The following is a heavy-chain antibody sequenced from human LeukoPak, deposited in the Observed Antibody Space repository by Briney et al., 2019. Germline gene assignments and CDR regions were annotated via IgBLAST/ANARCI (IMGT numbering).Heavy chain of an antibody. J-gene: IGHJ4*02. Sequence: SETLSLTCSVSGGSISSSNYYWGWIRQPPGKGLEWIGRIYYSGSTYYNPSLKSRVTISVDTSKNQFSLKLSSVTAADTAVYYCARTRYYYNSRSYGAPYYFDYWGQGTLVTVSS. CDR2: IYYSGST. CDR1: GGSISSSNYY. CDR3: ARTRYYYNSRSYGAPYYFDY. V-gene: IGHV4-39*01. D-gene: IGHD3-10*01.